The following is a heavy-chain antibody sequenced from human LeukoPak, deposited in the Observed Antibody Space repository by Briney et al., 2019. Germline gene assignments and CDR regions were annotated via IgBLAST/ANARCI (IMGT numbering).Heavy chain of an antibody. D-gene: IGHD6-19*01. J-gene: IGHJ4*02. CDR2: ISGSGRST. CDR1: GFTFSTYA. Sequence: PGGSLRLSCAASGFTFSTYAMSWVRQAPGKGLEWVSAISGSGRSTYYADSLKGRFTISRDNSKNTLYLQMNSLRAEDTAVYYCARRSGVAVAGAFDYWGQGTLVTVSS. V-gene: IGHV3-23*01. CDR3: ARRSGVAVAGAFDY.